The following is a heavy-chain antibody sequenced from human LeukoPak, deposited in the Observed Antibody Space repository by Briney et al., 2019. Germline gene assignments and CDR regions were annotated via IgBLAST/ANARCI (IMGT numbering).Heavy chain of an antibody. CDR3: ARDNPYGSGTDY. CDR1: GDSISSSSYF. J-gene: IGHJ4*02. Sequence: SETLSLTCNVSGDSISSSSYFWGWIRQPPGKGLEWIGSIYFSGRTYYNMSLKSRVIISIDTSKSQFSLKVNSVTAADTAVYYCARDNPYGSGTDYWGQGSLVTVSS. D-gene: IGHD3-10*01. V-gene: IGHV4-39*07. CDR2: IYFSGRT.